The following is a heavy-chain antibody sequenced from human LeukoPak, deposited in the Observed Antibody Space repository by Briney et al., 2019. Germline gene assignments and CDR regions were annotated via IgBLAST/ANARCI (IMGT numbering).Heavy chain of an antibody. CDR3: ARDRGIVVVPAAIWGPSDAFDI. V-gene: IGHV1-46*01. D-gene: IGHD2-2*01. J-gene: IGHJ3*02. CDR2: INPSGGST. CDR1: GYTFTSYY. Sequence: GASVKVSCKASGYTFTSYYMHWVRQAPGQGLEWMGIINPSGGSTSYAQKFQGRVTMTRDTSTSTVYMELSSLRSEDTAVYYCARDRGIVVVPAAIWGPSDAFDIWGQGTMVTVSS.